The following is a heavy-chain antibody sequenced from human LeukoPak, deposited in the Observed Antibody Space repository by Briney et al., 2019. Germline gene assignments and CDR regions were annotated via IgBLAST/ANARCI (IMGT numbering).Heavy chain of an antibody. Sequence: GGSLRLSCAASGFTFSNYNMNWVRQAPGKGLEWVSSIRSSTTYVYYADSVKGRFTISRDNAKNSLYLQMNSLRAEDTAVYYCATNYDFWSGYSRPDAFDIWGQGTMVTVSS. CDR3: ATNYDFWSGYSRPDAFDI. CDR2: IRSSTTYV. J-gene: IGHJ3*02. D-gene: IGHD3-3*01. V-gene: IGHV3-21*01. CDR1: GFTFSNYN.